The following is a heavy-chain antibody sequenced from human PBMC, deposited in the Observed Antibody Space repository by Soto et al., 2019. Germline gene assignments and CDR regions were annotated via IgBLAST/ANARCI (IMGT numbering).Heavy chain of an antibody. CDR1: GFTFSSYG. D-gene: IGHD4-17*01. CDR3: AAERQVIRFYYYGMDV. J-gene: IGHJ6*02. Sequence: QVPLVESGGGVVQPGRSLRLSCAASGFTFSSYGMHWVRQAPGKGLEWVAVIWYDGSNKYYADSVKGRFTISRDNSKNTLYLQMNSLRAEDTAVYYCAAERQVIRFYYYGMDVWGQGTTVTVSS. V-gene: IGHV3-33*01. CDR2: IWYDGSNK.